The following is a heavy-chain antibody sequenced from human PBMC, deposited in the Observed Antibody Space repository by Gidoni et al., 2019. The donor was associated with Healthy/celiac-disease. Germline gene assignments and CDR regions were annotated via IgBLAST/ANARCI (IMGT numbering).Heavy chain of an antibody. CDR1: GGSFSGYD. CDR3: ARGPSSSSWGYYYGMDV. V-gene: IGHV4-34*01. D-gene: IGHD6-13*01. J-gene: IGHJ6*02. Sequence: QVQLQQWGAGLLKPSETLSLTCAVYGGSFSGYDWSWIRQPPGKGLEWIGEINHSGSTNYNPSLKSRVTISVDTSKNQFSLKLSSVTAADTAVYYCARGPSSSSWGYYYGMDVWGQGTTVTVSS. CDR2: INHSGST.